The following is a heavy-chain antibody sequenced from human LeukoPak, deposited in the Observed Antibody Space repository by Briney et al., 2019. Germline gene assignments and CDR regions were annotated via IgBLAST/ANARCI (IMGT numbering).Heavy chain of an antibody. V-gene: IGHV3-23*01. Sequence: PGGSLRLSCAASGFTFSSYAMSWVRQAPGKGLEWVSVISGSGGNTYYADSVKGRFTISRDNSKNTLYLQMNSLRAEDTAVYYCAKKGATTGDFDYWGQGTLVTVSS. J-gene: IGHJ4*02. CDR1: GFTFSSYA. CDR2: ISGSGGNT. CDR3: AKKGATTGDFDY. D-gene: IGHD1-26*01.